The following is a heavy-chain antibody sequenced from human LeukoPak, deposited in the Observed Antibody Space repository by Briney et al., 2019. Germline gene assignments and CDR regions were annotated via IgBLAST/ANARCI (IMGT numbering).Heavy chain of an antibody. Sequence: SETLSLTCAVYGGSFSGYSRSWIRQPPGKGLEWISEINHSGSTNYNPSLKSRVTISVDTSKNHFSLKLTSVTAADTAVYYCARAYYYEAYWYFDLWGRGTLVTVSS. CDR1: GGSFSGYS. CDR3: ARAYYYEAYWYFDL. CDR2: INHSGST. V-gene: IGHV4-34*01. J-gene: IGHJ2*01. D-gene: IGHD3-22*01.